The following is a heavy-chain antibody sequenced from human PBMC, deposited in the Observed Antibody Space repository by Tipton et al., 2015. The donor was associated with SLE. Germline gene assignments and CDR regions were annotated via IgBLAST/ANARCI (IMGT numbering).Heavy chain of an antibody. J-gene: IGHJ5*02. CDR1: GCSISSYY. V-gene: IGHV4-4*08. CDR2: IYTSGST. D-gene: IGHD3-10*01. CDR3: ASGGYGSGSHYLGGWFDP. Sequence: TLSLTCTVSGCSISSYYWSWIRQSPGKGLEWIGYIYTSGSTNYNPPLKSRVTISADTSKNQFSLKLSSVTAADTAVYYCASGGYGSGSHYLGGWFDPWGRGTLVTVSS.